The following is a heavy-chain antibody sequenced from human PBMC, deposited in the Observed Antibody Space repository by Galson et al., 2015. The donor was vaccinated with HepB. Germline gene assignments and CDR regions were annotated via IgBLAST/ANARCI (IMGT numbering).Heavy chain of an antibody. CDR1: GGSFRRYT. D-gene: IGHD3-22*01. CDR2: IRPIFGTA. Sequence: SVKVSCKASGGSFRRYTISWVRQAPGKGFEWMGGIRPIFGTANYAQKFQGRVTITADESTSTTYMELRRLRSEDTAVYYCARQYDTSGYYPYWGQGTLVTVSS. V-gene: IGHV1-69*13. J-gene: IGHJ4*02. CDR3: ARQYDTSGYYPY.